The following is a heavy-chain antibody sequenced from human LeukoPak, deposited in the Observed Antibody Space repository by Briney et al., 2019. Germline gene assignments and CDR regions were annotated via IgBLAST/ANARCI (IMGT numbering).Heavy chain of an antibody. CDR2: ISSSSSYI. V-gene: IGHV3-21*01. CDR3: AKTRTAVATFDY. Sequence: GGSLRLSCAASGFTFSSYSMNWVRQAPGKGLEWVSSISSSSSYIYYADSVKGRFTISRDNAKNSLYLQMNSLRAEDTAVYYCAKTRTAVATFDYWGQGTLVTVSS. J-gene: IGHJ4*02. CDR1: GFTFSSYS. D-gene: IGHD6-19*01.